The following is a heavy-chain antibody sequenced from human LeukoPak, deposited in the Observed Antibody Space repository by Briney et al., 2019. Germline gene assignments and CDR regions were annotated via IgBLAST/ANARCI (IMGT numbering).Heavy chain of an antibody. V-gene: IGHV3-48*03. J-gene: IGHJ4*02. CDR2: SSSSGSTK. CDR3: AGWCSGGSCSPIDY. D-gene: IGHD2-15*01. CDR1: GFTFSSYE. Sequence: QPGGSLRLSCAASGFTFSSYEMNWVRQAPGKGLEWVSHSSSSGSTKYYADSVKGRFTISRDNAKNSLYLQMNSLRAEDTAVYYCAGWCSGGSCSPIDYWGQGTLVTVSS.